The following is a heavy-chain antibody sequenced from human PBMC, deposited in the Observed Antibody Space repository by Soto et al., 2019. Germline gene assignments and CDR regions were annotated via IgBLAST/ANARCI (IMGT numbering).Heavy chain of an antibody. Sequence: EVQLLESGGGLVQPGGSLRLSCAASGFTFSSYAMSWVRQAPGKGLEWVSAISGSGGSTYYADSVKGRFTISRDNSKNTLYLQMNSLRAEDTAVYYCAKDHLGYCTNGVCYVLSWVYYYGMDVWGQGTTVTVSS. D-gene: IGHD2-8*01. J-gene: IGHJ6*02. CDR1: GFTFSSYA. V-gene: IGHV3-23*01. CDR3: AKDHLGYCTNGVCYVLSWVYYYGMDV. CDR2: ISGSGGST.